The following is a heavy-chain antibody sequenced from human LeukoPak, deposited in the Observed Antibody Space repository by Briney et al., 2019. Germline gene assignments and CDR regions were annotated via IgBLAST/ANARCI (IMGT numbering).Heavy chain of an antibody. D-gene: IGHD2-2*02. V-gene: IGHV3-30*18. CDR2: ISDDGSNK. CDR1: GFTFSSYG. Sequence: GGSLRLSCAASGFTFSSYGMHWVCQAPGKGLEWMAVISDDGSNKYYVDSVKGRFTISRDNSKNTLYLQMNSLRAEDTAVYYCANSPTYCSSTSCYINYWGQGTLVTVSS. J-gene: IGHJ4*02. CDR3: ANSPTYCSSTSCYINY.